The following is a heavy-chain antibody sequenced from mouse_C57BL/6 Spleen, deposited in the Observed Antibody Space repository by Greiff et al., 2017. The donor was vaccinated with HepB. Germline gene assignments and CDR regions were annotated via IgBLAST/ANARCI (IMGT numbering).Heavy chain of an antibody. Sequence: QVQLQQPGAELVKPGASVKLSCKASGYTFTSYWMHWVKQRPGQGLEWIGMIHPNSGSTNYNEKFKSKATLTVDKSSSTAYMQLSSLTSEDSAVYYCGRGDYGSPWFAYWGQGTLVTVSA. CDR2: IHPNSGST. CDR1: GYTFTSYW. V-gene: IGHV1-64*01. J-gene: IGHJ3*01. D-gene: IGHD1-1*01. CDR3: GRGDYGSPWFAY.